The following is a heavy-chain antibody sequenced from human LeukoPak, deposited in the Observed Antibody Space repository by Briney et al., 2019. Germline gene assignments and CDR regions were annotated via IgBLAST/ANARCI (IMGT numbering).Heavy chain of an antibody. CDR3: ASYSGYSSSWLFAFDI. J-gene: IGHJ3*02. Sequence: SETLSLTCTVSGGSISSGDYYWSWIRQPPGTGLEWIGYIYYSGSTYYNPSLKSRITISVDTSKNQFSLKLSPVTAADTAVYYCASYSGYSSSWLFAFDIWGQGTMVTVSS. CDR1: GGSISSGDYY. CDR2: IYYSGST. D-gene: IGHD6-13*01. V-gene: IGHV4-30-4*01.